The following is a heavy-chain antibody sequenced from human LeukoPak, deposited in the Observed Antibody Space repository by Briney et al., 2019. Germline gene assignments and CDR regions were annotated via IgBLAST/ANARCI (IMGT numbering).Heavy chain of an antibody. CDR2: IKQDGSEK. J-gene: IGHJ4*02. CDR3: ARDHPRIVVVGGGQFDY. V-gene: IGHV3-7*01. CDR1: GFTFSSYW. Sequence: PGGSLRLSCAASGFTFSSYWMSWVRQAPGKGLEWVANIKQDGSEKYYVDSVKGRFTISRDNSKNSLYLQMNSLRAEDTAVYYCARDHPRIVVVGGGQFDYWGQGTLVTVSS. D-gene: IGHD2-15*01.